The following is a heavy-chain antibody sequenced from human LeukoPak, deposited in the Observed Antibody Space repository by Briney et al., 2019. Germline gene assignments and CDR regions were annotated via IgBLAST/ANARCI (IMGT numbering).Heavy chain of an antibody. CDR3: ARLGRGGDWFDY. D-gene: IGHD2-21*02. J-gene: IGHJ4*02. CDR1: GGSMTTYY. CDR2: IYYSGST. V-gene: IGHV4-59*01. Sequence: SETLSLTCTVSGGSMTTYYWTWIRQPPGKGPEWIGYIYYSGSTNYNSSLKSRVSMSVDTSKNQFSLKVNSMTAADAAIYYCARLGRGGDWFDYWGQGILVTVSS.